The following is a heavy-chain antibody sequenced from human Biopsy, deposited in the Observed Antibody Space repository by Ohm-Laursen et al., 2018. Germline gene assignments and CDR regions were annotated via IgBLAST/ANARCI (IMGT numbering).Heavy chain of an antibody. CDR1: GYSIKSGYY. Sequence: SETLSLTCAVSGYSIKSGYYWGWIRQPPGKGLEWIGNIYHSGSTYYNPSLKSRVTISVEKSKNQFSLKLSSVTAADTAVYYCARDDAVTVIRGLYYWGQGALVTVSS. V-gene: IGHV4-38-2*01. D-gene: IGHD2-21*02. CDR3: ARDDAVTVIRGLYY. CDR2: IYHSGST. J-gene: IGHJ4*02.